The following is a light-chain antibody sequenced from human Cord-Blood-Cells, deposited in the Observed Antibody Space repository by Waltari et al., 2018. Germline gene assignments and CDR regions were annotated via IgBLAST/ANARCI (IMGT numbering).Light chain of an antibody. V-gene: IGKV3-20*01. Sequence: EIVLTQSPGTLSLSPGARVTLSCRASQSVSSSYLAWYQQKPGQAPRLLIYGASSRATGIPDRFSGSGSGTDFTLTISRLEPEDFAVYYCQQYGSSPRTFGQGTKVEIK. CDR1: QSVSSSY. CDR2: GAS. CDR3: QQYGSSPRT. J-gene: IGKJ1*01.